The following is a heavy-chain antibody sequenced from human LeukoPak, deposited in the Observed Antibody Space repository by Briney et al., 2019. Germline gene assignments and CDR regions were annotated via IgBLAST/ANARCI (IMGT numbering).Heavy chain of an antibody. CDR1: GESVSSTGAA. CDR2: AYYRSKWYI. D-gene: IGHD3-10*01. CDR3: ARGAVRGGTNFDY. V-gene: IGHV6-1*01. J-gene: IGHJ4*02. Sequence: SQTLSLTCVISGESVSSTGAAWNWIRQSPSGGLEWLGRAYYRSKWYIEYAESVKGRITITPDTSKNQFSLHLNSVTPEDTAVYYCARGAVRGGTNFDYWGQGTLVTVSS.